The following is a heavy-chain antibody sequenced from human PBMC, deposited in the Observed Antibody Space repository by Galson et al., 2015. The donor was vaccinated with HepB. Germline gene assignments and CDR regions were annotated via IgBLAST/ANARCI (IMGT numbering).Heavy chain of an antibody. CDR2: IIPIFGTA. V-gene: IGHV1-69*13. CDR1: GGTFSSYA. D-gene: IGHD3-22*01. J-gene: IGHJ3*02. CDR3: ARTGRGADYDSSGYYFDAFDI. Sequence: SVKVSCKASGGTFSSYAISWVRQAPGQGLEWMGGIIPIFGTANYAQKFQGRVTITADVSTSTAYMELSSLRSEDTAVYYCARTGRGADYDSSGYYFDAFDIWGQGTMVTVSS.